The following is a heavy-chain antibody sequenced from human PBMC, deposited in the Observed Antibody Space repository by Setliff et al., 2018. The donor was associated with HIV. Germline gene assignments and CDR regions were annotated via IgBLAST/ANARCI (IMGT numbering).Heavy chain of an antibody. D-gene: IGHD1-26*01. J-gene: IGHJ3*01. CDR1: GFNFKNAW. V-gene: IGHV3-20*04. CDR2: INWNGGST. Sequence: GGSLRLSCAGSGFNFKNAWMSWVRQAPGKGLEWVSGINWNGGSTGYADSVKGRFTISRDNAKNSLYLQMSGLRAEDTALYFCAAAGSSDAFDLWGPGTLVTVSS. CDR3: AAAGSSDAFDL.